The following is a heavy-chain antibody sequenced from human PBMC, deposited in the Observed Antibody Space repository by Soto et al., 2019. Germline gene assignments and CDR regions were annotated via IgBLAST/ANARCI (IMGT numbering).Heavy chain of an antibody. J-gene: IGHJ3*02. CDR2: INYSGST. D-gene: IGHD3-16*01. CDR1: GGSISSYY. Sequence: SETLSLTCTVSGGSISSYYWSWIRQPPGKGLEWIGYINYSGSTNYNPSLKSRVTISVDTSKNQSSLKLSSGTAADAAVYYCARGLTWVDAFDIWGQGTMVTVSS. CDR3: ARGLTWVDAFDI. V-gene: IGHV4-59*01.